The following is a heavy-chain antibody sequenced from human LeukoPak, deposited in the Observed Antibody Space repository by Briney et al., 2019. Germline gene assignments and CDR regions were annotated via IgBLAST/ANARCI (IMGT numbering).Heavy chain of an antibody. CDR3: VRNMIRFGGTIDY. D-gene: IGHD3-16*01. V-gene: IGHV3-30*03. J-gene: IGHJ4*02. CDR2: ISYDGSNK. CDR1: GFTFSSYG. Sequence: GGSLRLSCAASGFTFSSYGMHWVRQAPGKGLEWVAVISYDGSNKYYADSVKGRFTISRDNSKNTLYLQMNSLRAEDTAVYYCVRNMIRFGGTIDYWGQGSLVTVSS.